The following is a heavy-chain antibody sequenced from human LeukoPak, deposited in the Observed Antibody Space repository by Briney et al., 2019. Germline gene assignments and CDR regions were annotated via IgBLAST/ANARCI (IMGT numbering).Heavy chain of an antibody. J-gene: IGHJ4*02. Sequence: GGSLRLSCAASGFTFTTCAMSWVRQAPGKGLEWVSGISGGGGSSNYADSVKGRFTISRGNSKNTLYLQMNSLRAEDTAVYYCAKGSGQIQLWSNFDYWGQGTLVTVSS. V-gene: IGHV3-23*01. CDR1: GFTFTTCA. D-gene: IGHD5-18*01. CDR3: AKGSGQIQLWSNFDY. CDR2: ISGGGGSS.